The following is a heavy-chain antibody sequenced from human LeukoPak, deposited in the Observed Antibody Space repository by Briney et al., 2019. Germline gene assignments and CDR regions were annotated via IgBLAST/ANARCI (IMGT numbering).Heavy chain of an antibody. CDR3: ARALTGTGPPGWFDP. Sequence: ASVKLSCKASGYTFSTYDINWVRQATGQGLEWMGWMNPNSGNTGYAQNLQGRVTMTRNTHINTAYMELSSLRSEDTAVYYCARALTGTGPPGWFDPWGQGTLVAVSS. D-gene: IGHD1-7*01. CDR1: GYTFSTYD. V-gene: IGHV1-8*01. CDR2: MNPNSGNT. J-gene: IGHJ5*02.